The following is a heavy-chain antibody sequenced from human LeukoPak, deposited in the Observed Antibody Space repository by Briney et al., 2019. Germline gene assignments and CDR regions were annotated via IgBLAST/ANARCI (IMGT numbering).Heavy chain of an antibody. CDR2: ISSSSSYI. Sequence: PGGSLRLSCAASGFTFSRYSMNWVRQAPGKGLEWVSSISSSSSYIYYADSVKGRFTISRDNAKNSLYLQMNSLRAEDTAVYYCARGLGCGGDCYHDYWGQGTPVTVSS. D-gene: IGHD2-21*02. CDR1: GFTFSRYS. V-gene: IGHV3-21*06. CDR3: ARGLGCGGDCYHDY. J-gene: IGHJ4*02.